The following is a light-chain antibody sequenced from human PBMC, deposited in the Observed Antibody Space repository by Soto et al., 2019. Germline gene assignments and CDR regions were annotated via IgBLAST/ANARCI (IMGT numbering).Light chain of an antibody. J-gene: IGKJ4*01. CDR2: KAS. Sequence: DIQMTQSPSTLSASVGDRVTITCRASQSISSWLAWYQQKPGKAPKLLIYKASSLESGVTSRFSGSGSGTEFPLTISSLQPDDFATYYCQQYNSYSPLTFGGGTKVEIK. CDR1: QSISSW. CDR3: QQYNSYSPLT. V-gene: IGKV1-5*03.